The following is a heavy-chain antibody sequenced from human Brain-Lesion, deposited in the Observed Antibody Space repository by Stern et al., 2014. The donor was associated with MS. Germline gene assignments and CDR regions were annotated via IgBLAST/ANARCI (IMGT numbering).Heavy chain of an antibody. D-gene: IGHD7-27*01. Sequence: QLVQSGAEVRKPGSSVKVSCKASGGLFRSDAISWVRQAPGQGLVWLGGIIPMTGEAHYAQKFLDRVTITADESTTTTYMDLNSLTSEDTALYYCARHWGTDLWGQGTLLTVSS. CDR2: IIPMTGEA. V-gene: IGHV1-69*01. J-gene: IGHJ5*02. CDR1: GGLFRSDA. CDR3: ARHWGTDL.